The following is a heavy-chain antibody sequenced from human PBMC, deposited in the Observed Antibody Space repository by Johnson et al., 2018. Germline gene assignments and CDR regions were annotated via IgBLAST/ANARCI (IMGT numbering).Heavy chain of an antibody. D-gene: IGHD3-10*01. CDR1: GFTFSSYG. J-gene: IGHJ6*02. Sequence: QVQLLESGGGVVQPGRSXRLSCAASGFTFSSYGMHWVRQAPGKGLEWVAVIWYDGSNKYYADSVKGRFTISSDNYKNTLYLQMNSLRAEDTAVYYCASLGITMVRGVIITGYYYGMDVWGQGTTVTVSS. CDR3: ASLGITMVRGVIITGYYYGMDV. V-gene: IGHV3-33*01. CDR2: IWYDGSNK.